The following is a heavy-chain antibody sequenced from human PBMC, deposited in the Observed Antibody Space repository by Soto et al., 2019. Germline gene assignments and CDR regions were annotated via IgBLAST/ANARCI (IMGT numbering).Heavy chain of an antibody. CDR2: IDMNGGGK. J-gene: IGHJ6*01. D-gene: IGHD3-9*01. CDR3: LTWSHDVLTGPDGYGMDV. V-gene: IGHV3-23*01. CDR1: GFTFSGCA. Sequence: GSLRLSCAASGFTFSGCAMGWVRQAPGKGLEWVSYIDMNGGGKYYADAVKGRFTISRDNSKHTLYRLMNSLRDEDTAVYYCLTWSHDVLTGPDGYGMDVGGQGITVTVS.